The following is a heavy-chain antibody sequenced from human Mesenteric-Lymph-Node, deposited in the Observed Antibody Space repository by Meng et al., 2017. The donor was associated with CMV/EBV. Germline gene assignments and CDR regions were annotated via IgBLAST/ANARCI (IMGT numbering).Heavy chain of an antibody. CDR3: ARGKIYYYAMDV. Sequence: SQTLSLTCAISGDSVSSHSAAWNWIRQSPSRGLEWLGRTSYRSLWFNEYAISVEGRMTIHADTSKNQFSLQLNSVTPEDTAVYYCARGKIYYYAMDVWGQGTTVTVSS. V-gene: IGHV6-1*01. CDR1: GDSVSSHSAA. J-gene: IGHJ6*02. CDR2: TSYRSLWFN.